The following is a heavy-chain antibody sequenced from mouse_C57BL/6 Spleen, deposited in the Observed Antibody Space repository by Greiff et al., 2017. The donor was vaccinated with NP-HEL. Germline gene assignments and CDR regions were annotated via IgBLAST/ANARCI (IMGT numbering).Heavy chain of an antibody. CDR3: ARFGYYGYFDV. J-gene: IGHJ1*03. CDR2: IRPNSGST. Sequence: QVQLQQPGAELVKPGASVKLSCTASGFTFTSYWMHWVQQTPGQGLEWIGMIRPNSGSTNYNEKFKSKATLTVDKSSSTAYMQLSSLTSEDSAVYYCARFGYYGYFDVWGTGTTVTVSS. V-gene: IGHV1-64*01. CDR1: GFTFTSYW. D-gene: IGHD2-2*01.